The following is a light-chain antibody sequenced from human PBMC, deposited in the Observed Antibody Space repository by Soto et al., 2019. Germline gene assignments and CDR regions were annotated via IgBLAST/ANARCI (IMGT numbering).Light chain of an antibody. CDR3: QQYGSSTGT. V-gene: IGKV3-20*01. J-gene: IGKJ1*01. Sequence: ETGLTQSPGTLSLSPGERATLSCRASQSVSSSSLAWYQQRPGQAPRLLIYGTSSRATGIPDRFSGSGSGTDFTLTISRLEPEDFAVYYCQQYGSSTGTFGQGTKVDIK. CDR2: GTS. CDR1: QSVSSSS.